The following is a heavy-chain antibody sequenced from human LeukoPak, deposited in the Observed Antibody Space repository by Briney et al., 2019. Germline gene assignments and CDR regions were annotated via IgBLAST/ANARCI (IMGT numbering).Heavy chain of an antibody. Sequence: ASVKVSCKAPGYTCTSYYMHWVRQAPGQGLEWMGIINPSGGSTSYAQKFQGRVTMTRDTSTSTVYMELSSLRSEDTAVYYCARDKRINYDILTGYYWYYYYYGMDVWGKGTTVTVSS. J-gene: IGHJ6*04. CDR3: ARDKRINYDILTGYYWYYYYYGMDV. V-gene: IGHV1-46*01. CDR1: GYTCTSYY. CDR2: INPSGGST. D-gene: IGHD3-9*01.